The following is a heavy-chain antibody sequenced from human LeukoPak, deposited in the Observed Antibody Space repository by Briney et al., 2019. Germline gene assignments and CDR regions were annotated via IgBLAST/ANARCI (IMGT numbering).Heavy chain of an antibody. CDR3: STAIALAGDS. J-gene: IGHJ5*01. D-gene: IGHD6-19*01. Sequence: GGSLRLSCAASGFSFTSNWMSWFRQAPGKGLEWVAHIKQDGSETYYVDSVKGRFTISRDNAKNSVYLEMNRLRDDDTGVYYCSTAIALAGDSWGQGTLVTVSS. V-gene: IGHV3-7*01. CDR1: GFSFTSNW. CDR2: IKQDGSET.